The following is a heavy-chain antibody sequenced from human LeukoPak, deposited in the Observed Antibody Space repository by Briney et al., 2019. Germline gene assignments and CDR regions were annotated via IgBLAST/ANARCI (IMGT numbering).Heavy chain of an antibody. CDR2: INHSGST. CDR3: ARGRIWFGELSSYYYGMDV. J-gene: IGHJ6*02. CDR1: GGSFSGYY. V-gene: IGHV4-34*01. Sequence: SETLSLTCAVYGGSFSGYYWSWIRQPPGKGLEWIGEINHSGSTNYNPSLKSRVTISVDTSKNQFSLKLSSVTAADTAVYYCARGRIWFGELSSYYYGMDVWGQGTTVTVSS. D-gene: IGHD3-10*01.